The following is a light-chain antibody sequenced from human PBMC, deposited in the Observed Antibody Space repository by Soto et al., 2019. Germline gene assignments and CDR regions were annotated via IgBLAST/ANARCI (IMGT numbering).Light chain of an antibody. CDR3: QQYNNWPPLT. Sequence: EIVMTQSPATLSVSPGERATLSCRASQSVSGNLAWYQQKPGQAPRLLIYGASTRATGIPAKFSGSGSGTEFTLTISSLQSEDFAVYYCQQYNNWPPLTFGPGTKVDIK. CDR2: GAS. V-gene: IGKV3-15*01. CDR1: QSVSGN. J-gene: IGKJ3*01.